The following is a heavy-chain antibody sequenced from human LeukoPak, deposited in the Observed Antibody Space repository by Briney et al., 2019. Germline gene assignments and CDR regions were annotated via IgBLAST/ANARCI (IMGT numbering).Heavy chain of an antibody. CDR1: GGSISSYY. CDR2: IYYSGST. Sequence: PSETLSLTCTVSGGSISSYYWSWIRQPPGKGLEWIGYIYYSGSTNYNPSLKSRVTISVDTSKNQFSLKLSSVTAADTAVYYCARGNGVYSGYDLGFDPWGQGTLVTVSS. D-gene: IGHD5-12*01. CDR3: ARGNGVYSGYDLGFDP. V-gene: IGHV4-59*01. J-gene: IGHJ5*02.